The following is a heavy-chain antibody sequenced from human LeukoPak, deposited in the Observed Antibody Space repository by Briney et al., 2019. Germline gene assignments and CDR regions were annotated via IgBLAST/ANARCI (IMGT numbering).Heavy chain of an antibody. J-gene: IGHJ5*02. CDR2: IRYDGSNK. CDR3: AKIGYYDFWSGYSS. D-gene: IGHD3-3*01. Sequence: GGSLRLSCAASGFTFSGSGMHWVRQAPGKGLEWVTFIRYDGSNKYYTDSVKGRFTISRDNSKNTLYLQMNSLRAEDTAVYYCAKIGYYDFWSGYSSWGQGTLVTVSS. CDR1: GFTFSGSG. V-gene: IGHV3-30*02.